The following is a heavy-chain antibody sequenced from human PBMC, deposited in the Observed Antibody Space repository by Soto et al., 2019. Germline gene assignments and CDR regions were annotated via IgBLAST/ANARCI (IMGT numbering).Heavy chain of an antibody. V-gene: IGHV3-66*01. CDR2: IYSVGNT. D-gene: IGHD5-12*01. J-gene: IGHJ4*02. CDR1: GFTVSNNY. CDR3: TRDLEYGGYDSEASY. Sequence: EVQLVESGGGLVQPGGSLRLSCAASGFTVSNNYMSWVRQASGKGLEWVSLIYSVGNTFYADSVKGRFTISRDNSKNTLYLQMNRLRAEDTAVYYCTRDLEYGGYDSEASYWGQGALVTVSS.